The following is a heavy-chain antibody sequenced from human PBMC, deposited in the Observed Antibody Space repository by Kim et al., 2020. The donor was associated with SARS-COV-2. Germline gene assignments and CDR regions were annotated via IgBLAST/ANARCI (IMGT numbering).Heavy chain of an antibody. V-gene: IGHV3-23*01. CDR2: ISGSGGST. Sequence: GGSLRLSCAASGFTFSSYAMSGVRQAPGKGLEWVSAISGSGGSTYYADSVKGRFTISRDNSKNTLYLQMNSLRAEDTAVYYCAKDPKTPGGYSSGWYVIHAYWGQGTLVTVSS. J-gene: IGHJ4*02. CDR3: AKDPKTPGGYSSGWYVIHAY. D-gene: IGHD6-19*01. CDR1: GFTFSSYA.